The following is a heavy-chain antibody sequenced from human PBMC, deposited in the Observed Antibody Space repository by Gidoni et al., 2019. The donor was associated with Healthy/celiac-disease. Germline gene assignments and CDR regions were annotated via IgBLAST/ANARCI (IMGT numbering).Heavy chain of an antibody. CDR3: ARYEGSGWDFDY. CDR1: GGSISSSSYY. Sequence: QLQLQESGPGLVKPSETLSLTCTVSGGSISSSSYYWGWIRQPPGKGLEWIGSIYYSGSTYYNPSLKSRVTISVDTSKNQFSLKLSSVTAADTAVYYCARYEGSGWDFDYWGQGTLVTVSS. V-gene: IGHV4-39*01. CDR2: IYYSGST. J-gene: IGHJ4*02. D-gene: IGHD6-19*01.